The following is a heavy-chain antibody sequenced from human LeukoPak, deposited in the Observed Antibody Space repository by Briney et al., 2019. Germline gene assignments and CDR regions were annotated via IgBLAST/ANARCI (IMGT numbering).Heavy chain of an antibody. CDR3: ARGGVATNQAE. V-gene: IGHV4-59*01. CDR2: IYYGGST. D-gene: IGHD5-24*01. CDR1: GGSISNYY. Sequence: PSETLSLTCTVSGGSISNYYWSWIRQPPGKGLEWIGYIYYGGSTNYNPSLKSRVTISVDTSKNQFSLKLSSVTAADTAVYYCARGGVATNQAEWGQGTLVTVSS. J-gene: IGHJ4*02.